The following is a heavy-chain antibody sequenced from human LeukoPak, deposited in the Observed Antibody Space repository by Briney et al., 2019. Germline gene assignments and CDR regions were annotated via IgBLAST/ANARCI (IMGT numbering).Heavy chain of an antibody. CDR2: ISSSSSSE. Sequence: GGSLRLSCAASGFTFSSYSTNWVRQAPGKGLEWVSSISSSSSSEYYAGSVKGRFTISRDNAKNSLYLQMNSLRAEDTAVYYCASTISMVRGVIRYFDYWGQGTLVTVSS. CDR3: ASTISMVRGVIRYFDY. J-gene: IGHJ4*02. D-gene: IGHD3-10*01. V-gene: IGHV3-21*01. CDR1: GFTFSSYS.